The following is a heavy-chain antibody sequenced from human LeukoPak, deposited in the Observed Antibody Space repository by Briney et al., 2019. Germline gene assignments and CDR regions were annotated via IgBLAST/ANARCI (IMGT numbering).Heavy chain of an antibody. CDR3: AGSSAGSYHYFDY. J-gene: IGHJ4*02. CDR2: IYHSGST. CDR1: GYSISSGYY. V-gene: IGHV4-38-2*02. D-gene: IGHD1-26*01. Sequence: SETLSLTCTVSGYSISSGYYWGWIRQPPGKGLEWIGYIYHSGSTYYNPSLKSRVTISVDRSKNQFSLKLGSVTAADTAVYYCAGSSAGSYHYFDYWGQGTLVTVSS.